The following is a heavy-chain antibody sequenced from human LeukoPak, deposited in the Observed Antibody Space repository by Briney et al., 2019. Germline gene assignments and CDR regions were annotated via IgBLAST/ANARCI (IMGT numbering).Heavy chain of an antibody. CDR2: ISSSSSYI. CDR1: GFTFSSYS. D-gene: IGHD3-9*01. V-gene: IGHV3-21*01. CDR3: ARAGSILTGYPDY. Sequence: GGSLRLSCAASGFTFSSYSMNWVRQAPGKGLEWVSSISSSSSYIYYADSVKGRLTISRDNAKNSLYLQMNSLRAEDTAVYYRARAGSILTGYPDYWGQGTLVTVSS. J-gene: IGHJ4*02.